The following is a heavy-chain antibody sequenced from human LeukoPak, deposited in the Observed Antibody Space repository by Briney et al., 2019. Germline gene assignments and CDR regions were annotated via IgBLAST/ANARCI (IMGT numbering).Heavy chain of an antibody. CDR3: ARVLGNKYSSSWSNSFDY. CDR2: ISAYNGNT. D-gene: IGHD6-13*01. J-gene: IGHJ4*02. CDR1: GYTSTSYG. Sequence: ASVKVSCKASGYTSTSYGISWVRQAPGQGLEWMGWISAYNGNTNYAQKLQGRVTMTTDTSTSTAYMELRSLRSDDTAVYYCARVLGNKYSSSWSNSFDYWGQGTLVTVSS. V-gene: IGHV1-18*01.